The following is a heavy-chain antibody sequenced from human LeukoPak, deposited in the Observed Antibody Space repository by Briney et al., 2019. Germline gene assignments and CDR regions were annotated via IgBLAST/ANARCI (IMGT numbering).Heavy chain of an antibody. J-gene: IGHJ4*02. Sequence: ASVKVSCKASGGTFSSYAISWVRQAPGQGLEWRGWISAYNGNTNYAQKLQGRVTMTTDTSTSTAYMELRSLRSDDTAVYYCARNRWQLKAPIDYWGQGTLVTVSS. D-gene: IGHD2-15*01. V-gene: IGHV1-18*01. CDR1: GGTFSSYA. CDR3: ARNRWQLKAPIDY. CDR2: ISAYNGNT.